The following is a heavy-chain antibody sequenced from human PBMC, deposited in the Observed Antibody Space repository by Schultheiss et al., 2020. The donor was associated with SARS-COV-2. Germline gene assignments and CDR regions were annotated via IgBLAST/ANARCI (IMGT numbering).Heavy chain of an antibody. D-gene: IGHD6-25*01. CDR3: ARSSGSGLTNWFDP. CDR2: IYYSGST. V-gene: IGHV4-34*01. J-gene: IGHJ5*02. CDR1: GGSFSGYY. Sequence: SETLSLTCAVYGGSFSGYYWSWIRQPPGKGLEWIGYIYYSGSTYYNPSLKSRVTISVDTSKNQFSLKLSSVTAADTAVYYCARSSGSGLTNWFDPWGQGTLVTVSS.